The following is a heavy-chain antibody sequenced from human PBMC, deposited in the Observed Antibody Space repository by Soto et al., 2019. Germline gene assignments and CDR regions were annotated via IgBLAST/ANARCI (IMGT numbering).Heavy chain of an antibody. Sequence: EVQLVESGGGLVKPGGSLRLSCAASGFTFSSYSMNWVRQAPGKGLEWVSSISSSSSYIYYADSVKGRFTISRDNAKNSLYLQMNSLRAEDTAVYYCALGERGRFGESYYYYYMDVWGKGTTVTVSS. D-gene: IGHD3-10*01. CDR3: ALGERGRFGESYYYYYMDV. CDR1: GFTFSSYS. J-gene: IGHJ6*03. V-gene: IGHV3-21*01. CDR2: ISSSSSYI.